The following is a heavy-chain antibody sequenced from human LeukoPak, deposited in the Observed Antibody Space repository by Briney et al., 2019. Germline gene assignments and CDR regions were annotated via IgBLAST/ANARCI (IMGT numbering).Heavy chain of an antibody. J-gene: IGHJ4*02. CDR3: AKDTYSTSPYYFDY. CDR2: ISSGGST. CDR1: GFTFNNYA. D-gene: IGHD1-26*01. V-gene: IGHV3-23*01. Sequence: GGSLRLSCAAAGFTFNNYAMSWVRQAPGKGLKWVSGISSGGSTYYADSVKGRFAISRDNSKNTLYLQMNSLRAEDTAVYYCAKDTYSTSPYYFDYWGQGTLVTVSS.